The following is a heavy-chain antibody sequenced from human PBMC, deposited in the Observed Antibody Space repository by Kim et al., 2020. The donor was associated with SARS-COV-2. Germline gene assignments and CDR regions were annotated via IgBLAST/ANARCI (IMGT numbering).Heavy chain of an antibody. J-gene: IGHJ4*02. CDR3: ARAPYLYSGNAGFDY. V-gene: IGHV4-39*07. D-gene: IGHD5-12*01. Sequence: PALKSRVTISVDTSKNQYSLKLSSVTAADTAVYYCARAPYLYSGNAGFDYWGQGTLVTVSS.